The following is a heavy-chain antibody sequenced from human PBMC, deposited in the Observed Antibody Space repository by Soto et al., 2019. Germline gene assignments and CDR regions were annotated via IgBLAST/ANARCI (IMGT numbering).Heavy chain of an antibody. D-gene: IGHD3-3*01. Sequence: QVQLVESGGGVVQPGRSLRLSCAASGFTFSSYAMHWVRQAPGKGLEWVAVISYDGSNKYYADSVKGRFTISRDNSKNTLYLQMNSLRAEDTAVYYCARDESGTIYPGGYYLIWGQGTMVTVSS. CDR1: GFTFSSYA. J-gene: IGHJ3*02. V-gene: IGHV3-30-3*01. CDR2: ISYDGSNK. CDR3: ARDESGTIYPGGYYLI.